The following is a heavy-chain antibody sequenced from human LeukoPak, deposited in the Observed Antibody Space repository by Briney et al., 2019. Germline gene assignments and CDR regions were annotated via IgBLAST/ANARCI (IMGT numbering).Heavy chain of an antibody. J-gene: IGHJ4*02. Sequence: SETLSLTCTVSGGSLSNHYWTWIRQPPGQELEWIGYIYYTSITTYSPSVRSRVTISVDTSKNQFSLKLTSLTAADTAVYYCARGLMNYYFDSWGQGTLVTVSS. CDR1: GGSLSNHY. CDR3: ARGLMNYYFDS. CDR2: IYYTSIT. V-gene: IGHV4-59*11.